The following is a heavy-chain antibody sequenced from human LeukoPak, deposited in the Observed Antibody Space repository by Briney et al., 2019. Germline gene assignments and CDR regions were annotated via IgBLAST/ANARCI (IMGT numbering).Heavy chain of an antibody. Sequence: PGGSLRLSCAASGFTFSSYAMSWVRQAPGKGLVWVSRINPDGSVTSYADSVKGRFTISRDNAKNSLYLQMNSLRAEDTAVYYCARDRVGAYYYDSSGYYAFDYWGQGTLVTVSS. D-gene: IGHD3-22*01. CDR2: INPDGSVT. CDR1: GFTFSSYA. V-gene: IGHV3-74*01. CDR3: ARDRVGAYYYDSSGYYAFDY. J-gene: IGHJ4*02.